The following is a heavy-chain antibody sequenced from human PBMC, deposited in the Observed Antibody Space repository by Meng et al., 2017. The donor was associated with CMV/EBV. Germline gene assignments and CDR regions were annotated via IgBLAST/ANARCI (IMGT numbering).Heavy chain of an antibody. CDR2: IIPIFGTA. CDR1: GSTCSSYA. V-gene: IGHV1-69*12. Sequence: QVQRVESGVVGNTPASAVNGSCKASGSTCSSYAISWLRQAPGQGLEWMGGIIPIFGTANYAQKFQGRVTITADESTSTAYMQLSSLRSEDTAVYYCAREGALAYFDYWGQGTLVTVSS. CDR3: AREGALAYFDY. J-gene: IGHJ4*02. D-gene: IGHD5-12*01.